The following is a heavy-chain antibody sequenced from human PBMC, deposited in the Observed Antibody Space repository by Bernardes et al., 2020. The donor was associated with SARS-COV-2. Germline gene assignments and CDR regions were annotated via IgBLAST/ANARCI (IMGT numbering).Heavy chain of an antibody. J-gene: IGHJ4*02. V-gene: IGHV3-74*01. CDR3: VRGAGNYLEWDY. CDR1: GFTFSRSW. D-gene: IGHD3-3*01. Sequence: GGSLRLSCAASGFTFSRSWMHWVRQIPGKGLVWVSRINADASTRNYADSVKGRFTISRDNAKNTLYLQMNSLRDEDTAVYHCVRGAGNYLEWDYWGQGTLVTVSS. CDR2: INADASTR.